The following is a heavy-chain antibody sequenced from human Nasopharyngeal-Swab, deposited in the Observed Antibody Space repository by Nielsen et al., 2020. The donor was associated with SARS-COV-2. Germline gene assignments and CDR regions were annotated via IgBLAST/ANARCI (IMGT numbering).Heavy chain of an antibody. CDR2: INPSGGGT. CDR1: GYPLISSY. J-gene: IGHJ4*02. V-gene: IGHV1-46*01. CDR3: ARDIEEWLVLPSLSFDY. Sequence: ASVKVSCKASGYPLISSYMHWVRQAPGQGLEWMGIINPSGGGTNFAQKFQGRVSMTTDTSTRTAYMELRSLISDDTAVYYCARDIEEWLVLPSLSFDYWGQGTLVTVSS. D-gene: IGHD3-3*01.